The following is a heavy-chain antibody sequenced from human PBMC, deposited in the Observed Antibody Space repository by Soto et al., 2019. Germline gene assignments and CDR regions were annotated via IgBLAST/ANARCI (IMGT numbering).Heavy chain of an antibody. V-gene: IGHV1-69*01. J-gene: IGHJ6*03. CDR3: ARGETYSSIAARAYYYYYMDV. Sequence: ASVKVSCKASGGTFSSYAISWVRQAPGQGLEWMGGIIPIFGTANYAQKFQGRVTITADESTSTAYMELSSLRSEDTAVYYCARGETYSSIAARAYYYYYMDVWGKGTTVTVSS. CDR1: GGTFSSYA. D-gene: IGHD6-6*01. CDR2: IIPIFGTA.